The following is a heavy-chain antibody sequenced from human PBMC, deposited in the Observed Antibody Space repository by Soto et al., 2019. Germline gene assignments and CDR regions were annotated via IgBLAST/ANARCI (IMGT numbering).Heavy chain of an antibody. CDR1: GYTFTSYG. D-gene: IGHD2-2*02. CDR3: ARAGCSSTSCYIGYYYYYYMDV. J-gene: IGHJ6*03. Sequence: AASVKVSCKASGYTFTSYGISWVRQAPGQGLEWMGWISAYNGNTNYAQKLQGRVTMTTDTSTSTAYMELRSLRSDDTAVYYCARAGCSSTSCYIGYYYYYYMDVWGKGTTVTVSS. CDR2: ISAYNGNT. V-gene: IGHV1-18*01.